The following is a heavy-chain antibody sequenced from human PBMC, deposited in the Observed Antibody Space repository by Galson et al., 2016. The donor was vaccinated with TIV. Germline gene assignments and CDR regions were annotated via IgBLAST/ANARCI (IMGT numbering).Heavy chain of an antibody. D-gene: IGHD1-26*01. J-gene: IGHJ6*02. V-gene: IGHV3-66*02. CDR3: ARDRVVDATYYYYYYGMDV. CDR2: ISDGGNT. CDR1: GLSVSINY. Sequence: SLRLSCAASGLSVSINYMTWVRQAPGKGLEWASLISDGGNTNYPDSVKGRLTISRDNSKNTLYLQMNSLRVEDTAVYYCARDRVVDATYYYYYYGMDVWGQGTAVTVSS.